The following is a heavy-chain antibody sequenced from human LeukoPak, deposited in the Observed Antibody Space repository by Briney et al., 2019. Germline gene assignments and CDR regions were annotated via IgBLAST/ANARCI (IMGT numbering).Heavy chain of an antibody. D-gene: IGHD1-7*01. V-gene: IGHV1-2*02. CDR2: INPNSGGT. J-gene: IGHJ4*02. Sequence: ASVKVSCKASGYTFTGYYMHWVRQAPGQELEWMEWINPNSGGTNYAQKFQGRVTMTRDTSISTAYMELSRLRSDDTAVYYCARDRTTLWYFDYWGQGTLVTVSS. CDR3: ARDRTTLWYFDY. CDR1: GYTFTGYY.